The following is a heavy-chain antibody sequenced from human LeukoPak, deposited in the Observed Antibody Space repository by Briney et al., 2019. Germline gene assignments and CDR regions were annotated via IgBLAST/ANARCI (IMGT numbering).Heavy chain of an antibody. V-gene: IGHV1-69*13. J-gene: IGHJ5*02. CDR3: ARTYYGSGSYYDWFDP. CDR1: GGTFSSYA. Sequence: SVKVSCKASGGTFSSYAISWVRQAPGQGLEWMGGIIPIFGTANYAQKFQGRVTITADESTSTAYMELSSLSSEDTAVYYCARTYYGSGSYYDWFDPWGQGTLVTVSS. D-gene: IGHD3-10*01. CDR2: IIPIFGTA.